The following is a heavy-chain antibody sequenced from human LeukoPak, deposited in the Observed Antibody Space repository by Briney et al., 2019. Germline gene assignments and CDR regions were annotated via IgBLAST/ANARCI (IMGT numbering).Heavy chain of an antibody. V-gene: IGHV3-23*01. CDR2: ISGSGGST. CDR1: GFTFSSYA. CDR3: AKDLARRPGALDY. Sequence: GGSLRLSCAASGFTFSSYAMSWVRQAPGKGLEWVSAISGSGGSTYYADSVKGRFTISRDNSKNTLYLQMNSLRAEDTAVHYCAKDLARRPGALDYWGQGTLVTVSS. J-gene: IGHJ4*02. D-gene: IGHD1-14*01.